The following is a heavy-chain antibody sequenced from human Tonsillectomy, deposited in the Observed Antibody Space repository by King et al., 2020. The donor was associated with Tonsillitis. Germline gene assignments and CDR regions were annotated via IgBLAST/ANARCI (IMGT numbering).Heavy chain of an antibody. V-gene: IGHV3-30*18. CDR3: AKGTSGYSSGMDV. J-gene: IGHJ6*02. CDR2: ISFDGSDK. D-gene: IGHD3-22*01. Sequence: VQLVESGGGVVQPGRSLRLSCAASGFTFRSYGMHWVRQAPGKGLEWVAVISFDGSDKYYADSERGRFTISRDNSKNTLYLQMNSLRADDTAVYYCAKGTSGYSSGMDVWGQGTTVTVSS. CDR1: GFTFRSYG.